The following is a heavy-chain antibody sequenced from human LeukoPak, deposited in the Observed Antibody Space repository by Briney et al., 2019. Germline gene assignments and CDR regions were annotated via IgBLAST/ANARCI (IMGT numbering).Heavy chain of an antibody. Sequence: ALRLSCAASGFTFDDYAMHWVRQAPGKGLEWVSGISWNSGSIGYADSVKGRFTISRDNAKNSLYLQMNSLRAEDTALYYCAKDRGSHDAFDIWGQGTMVTVSS. J-gene: IGHJ3*02. V-gene: IGHV3-9*01. D-gene: IGHD5-12*01. CDR3: AKDRGSHDAFDI. CDR1: GFTFDDYA. CDR2: ISWNSGSI.